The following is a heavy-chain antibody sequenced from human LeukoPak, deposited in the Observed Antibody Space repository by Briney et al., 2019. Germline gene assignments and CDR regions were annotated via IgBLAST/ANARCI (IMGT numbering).Heavy chain of an antibody. J-gene: IGHJ5*02. CDR3: ARVPQAHNWITNWFDP. Sequence: SSVKVSCKASGGTFSSYAISWVRQAPGQGLEWMGRIIPILGVANYAQKFQGRVTITADKSASTAYMELSSLRSEDTAVYYCARVPQAHNWITNWFDPWGQGTLVTVSS. CDR1: GGTFSSYA. CDR2: IIPILGVA. D-gene: IGHD1-20*01. V-gene: IGHV1-69*04.